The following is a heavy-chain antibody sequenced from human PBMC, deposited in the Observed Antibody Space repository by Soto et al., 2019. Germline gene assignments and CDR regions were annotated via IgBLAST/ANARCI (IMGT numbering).Heavy chain of an antibody. CDR3: AKGQNSGTYRFYFDY. J-gene: IGHJ4*02. CDR2: ISASGGST. Sequence: GGSLRLSCAASGITLSSYAMSWVRQAPGKGPEWVSGISASGGSTSYADFVKGRFTISRDNSKNTLYLQMNSLRADDTAVYHCAKGQNSGTYRFYFDYWGQGALVTVSS. D-gene: IGHD1-26*01. V-gene: IGHV3-23*01. CDR1: GITLSSYA.